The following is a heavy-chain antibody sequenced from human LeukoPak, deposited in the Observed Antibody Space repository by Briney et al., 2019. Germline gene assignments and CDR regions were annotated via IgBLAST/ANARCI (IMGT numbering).Heavy chain of an antibody. CDR3: ARDQDYDSSGYLVGGFDY. CDR1: GYSISSGYY. V-gene: IGHV4-38-2*02. CDR2: IYHSGST. J-gene: IGHJ4*02. Sequence: SETLSLTCTVSGYSISSGYYWGWIRQPPGKGLEWIGSIYHSGSTYYNPSLKSRVTISVDTSKNQFSLKLSSVTAADTAVYYCARDQDYDSSGYLVGGFDYWGQGTLVTVSS. D-gene: IGHD3-22*01.